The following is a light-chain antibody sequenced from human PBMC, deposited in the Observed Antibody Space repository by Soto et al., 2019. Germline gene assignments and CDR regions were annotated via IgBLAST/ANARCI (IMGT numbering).Light chain of an antibody. CDR2: AVS. J-gene: IGKJ5*01. Sequence: DIQMTQSPSSLSASVGDRVTITCRASQSISGYLHWYQQKPGTAPKLLIYAVSNLQSGVPSSFSGSGSGTDYTLTISSLQPEDSATYFCQQSYSTPITFDQGTRLDIK. CDR3: QQSYSTPIT. V-gene: IGKV1-39*01. CDR1: QSISGY.